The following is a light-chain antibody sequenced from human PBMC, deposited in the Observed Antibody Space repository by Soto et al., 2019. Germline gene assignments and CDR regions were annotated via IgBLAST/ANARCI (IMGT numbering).Light chain of an antibody. J-gene: IGLJ1*01. V-gene: IGLV2-14*01. CDR1: SSDVGGYNY. CDR3: TSSTSGSLYV. CDR2: NVS. Sequence: QSALTQAASVSGSPGQSITISCTGTSSDVGGYNYVSWYQQFPGKVPKLLIYNVSNRPSGVSNRFSGSKSGNTASLTISGLQAEDEADDFCTSSTSGSLYVVGTGTKLTVL.